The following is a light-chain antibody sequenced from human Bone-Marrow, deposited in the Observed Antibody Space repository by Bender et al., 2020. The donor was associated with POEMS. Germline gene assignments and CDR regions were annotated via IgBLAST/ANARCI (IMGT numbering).Light chain of an antibody. J-gene: IGLJ3*02. V-gene: IGLV1-44*01. CDR1: SSNIGAHA. CDR2: SSH. Sequence: QSVLTQPPSASGTPGQRVTISCSGGSSNIGAHAVNWYQHLPGTAPKLLIYSSHRRPSEVPDRFSGSRSGTSASLAISGLQADYYCAVWDDSLNGWVFGGGTKLTVL. CDR3: AVWDDSLNGWV.